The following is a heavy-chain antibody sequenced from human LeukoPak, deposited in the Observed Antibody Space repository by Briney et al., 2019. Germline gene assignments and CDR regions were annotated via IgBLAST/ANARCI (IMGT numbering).Heavy chain of an antibody. CDR1: GYTFTSYA. Sequence: ASVKVSCKASGYTFTSYAMHWVRQAPGQRLEWMGWINAGNGNTKYSQKFQGRVTITRDTSASTAYMELSSLRSGDTAVYYCARDQPMVYARFRFDYWGQGTLVTVSS. V-gene: IGHV1-3*01. D-gene: IGHD2-8*01. CDR2: INAGNGNT. CDR3: ARDQPMVYARFRFDY. J-gene: IGHJ4*02.